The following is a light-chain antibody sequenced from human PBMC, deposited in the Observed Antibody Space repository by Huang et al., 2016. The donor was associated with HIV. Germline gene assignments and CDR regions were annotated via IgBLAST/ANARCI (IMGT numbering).Light chain of an antibody. CDR3: QQRSNWPPIFT. V-gene: IGKV3-11*01. Sequence: EIVLTQSPATLSLSPGERATLSCRASQSVSSYLALYQQKPGQAPRLLIYDASNRATGIPARFSGSVSGTDFTLTISSLEPEDFAVYYCQQRSNWPPIFTFGPGTKVDIK. CDR1: QSVSSY. CDR2: DAS. J-gene: IGKJ3*01.